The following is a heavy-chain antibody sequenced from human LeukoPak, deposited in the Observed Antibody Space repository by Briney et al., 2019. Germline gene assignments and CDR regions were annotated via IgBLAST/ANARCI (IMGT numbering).Heavy chain of an antibody. CDR3: ARGITSGPRRYDVRNFDY. J-gene: IGHJ4*02. CDR2: ISNGGGTTI. Sequence: PGGSLRLSCEVSGFNFRDYYMSWIRQAPGKGLEWVSYISNGGGTTIYYADSVKGRFTISRDNAKSSLYLQMNSLRAEDTAVYYCARGITSGPRRYDVRNFDYWGQGTPVTVSS. CDR1: GFNFRDYY. D-gene: IGHD5-12*01. V-gene: IGHV3-11*04.